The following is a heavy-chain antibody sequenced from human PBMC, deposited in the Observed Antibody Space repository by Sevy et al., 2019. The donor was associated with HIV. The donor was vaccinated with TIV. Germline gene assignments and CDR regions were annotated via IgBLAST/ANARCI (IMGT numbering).Heavy chain of an antibody. CDR1: GGTFSSYA. D-gene: IGHD2-2*01. Sequence: ASVKVSCKASGGTFSSYAISWVRQAPGQGLEWMGGIIPIFGTANYAQKFQGRVTITADESTSTAYMELSSLRSEDTAVYYCARDGSFVVVSAAITNFWFDPWGQGTLVTVSS. CDR3: ARDGSFVVVSAAITNFWFDP. J-gene: IGHJ5*02. V-gene: IGHV1-69*13. CDR2: IIPIFGTA.